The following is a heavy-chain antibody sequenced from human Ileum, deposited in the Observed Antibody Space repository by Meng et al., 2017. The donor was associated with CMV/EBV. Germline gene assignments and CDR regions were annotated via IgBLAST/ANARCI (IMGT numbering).Heavy chain of an antibody. CDR3: VKGHTMINP. D-gene: IGHD3-16*01. CDR2: ISPTGTDT. Sequence: QVRLVESGGGLVEPGGSLRLSCAASGFIFSDYYMTWIREAPGKGLEWVSYISPTGTDTNYADSVKGRFTISRDNAKKSLFLQMSSLTAEDTAVYYCVKGHTMINPWGQGTLVTVSS. CDR1: GFIFSDYY. V-gene: IGHV3-11*05. J-gene: IGHJ5*02.